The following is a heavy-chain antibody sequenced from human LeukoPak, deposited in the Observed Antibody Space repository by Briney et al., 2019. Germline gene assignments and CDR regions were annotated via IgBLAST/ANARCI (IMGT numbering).Heavy chain of an antibody. CDR1: GFTFSSYG. J-gene: IGHJ4*02. D-gene: IGHD4-17*01. CDR3: AKDLNYGELVDS. CDR2: IRSDGNKK. V-gene: IGHV3-30*02. Sequence: GGSLRLSCAASGFTFSSYGMYWVRQAPGKGLEWVAFIRSDGNKKYYADSVKGRFTISRDNSRNTLYLQMNSLRTEDTAVYYCAKDLNYGELVDSWGKGTLVTVSS.